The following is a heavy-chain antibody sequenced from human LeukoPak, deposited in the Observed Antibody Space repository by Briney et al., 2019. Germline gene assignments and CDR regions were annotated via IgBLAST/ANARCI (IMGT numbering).Heavy chain of an antibody. V-gene: IGHV4-39*07. CDR1: GGSISGSSYY. CDR2: IYYSGST. J-gene: IGHJ4*02. Sequence: SETLSLTCTVSGGSISGSSYYWGWIRQPPGKGLEWIGSIYYSGSTYYNPSLKSRVTILVDTSKNQFSLKLSSVTAADTAVYYCARDPQIHSRSSQGYWGQGTLVTVSS. D-gene: IGHD1-26*01. CDR3: ARDPQIHSRSSQGY.